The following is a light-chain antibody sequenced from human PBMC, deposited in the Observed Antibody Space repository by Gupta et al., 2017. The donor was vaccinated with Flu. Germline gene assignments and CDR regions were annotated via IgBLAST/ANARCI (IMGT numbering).Light chain of an antibody. CDR3: MQTVQAPFT. Sequence: DIVMTRSPLSLSVTPGEPASISCTSSQSPLRSNGYHYLDWYLQKPGRSPQLLIYLGSNRASGVPDRISGSGSGTDFTLKISKVEAEDVGIYYCMQTVQAPFTFGQGTRLEIK. J-gene: IGKJ5*01. V-gene: IGKV2-28*01. CDR2: LGS. CDR1: QSPLRSNGYHY.